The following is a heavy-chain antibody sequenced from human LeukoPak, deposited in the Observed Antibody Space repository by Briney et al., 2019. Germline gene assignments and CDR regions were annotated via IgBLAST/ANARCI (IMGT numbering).Heavy chain of an antibody. J-gene: IGHJ6*03. CDR2: TYYTGST. Sequence: ASETLSLTCTVSGGSMSNSSYYWGWLRQPPGKGLEWIGSTYYTGSTYYSSSFKSRITISVDTSKTPFSLKVISVTAADTAVYYCARFLAGTRHFHFYYYMDVWGKGTTVTISS. CDR1: GGSMSNSSYY. CDR3: ARFLAGTRHFHFYYYMDV. V-gene: IGHV4-39*01. D-gene: IGHD3-9*01.